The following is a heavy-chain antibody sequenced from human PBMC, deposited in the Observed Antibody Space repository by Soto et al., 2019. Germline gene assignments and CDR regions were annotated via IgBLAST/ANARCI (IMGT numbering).Heavy chain of an antibody. J-gene: IGHJ4*02. V-gene: IGHV1-69*02. CDR3: ARGSSGRYLDY. CDR1: GGTFSSYT. D-gene: IGHD6-19*01. CDR2: IIPILGIA. Sequence: QVQLVQSGAEVKKPGSSVKVSCKASGGTFSSYTISWVRQAPGQGLEWMGRIIPILGIANYAQKFQGRVTITADQSTSTAYMELSSLSSEDTAVYYCARGSSGRYLDYWGQGTLVTVSS.